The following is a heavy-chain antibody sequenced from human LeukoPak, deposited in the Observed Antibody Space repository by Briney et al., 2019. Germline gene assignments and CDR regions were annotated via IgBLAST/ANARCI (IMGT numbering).Heavy chain of an antibody. Sequence: GGSLRLSCAASGFTFSSNEMNCVRQAPGKGLEWVSYISSSGSTIYYADSVKGRFTISRDNAKNSLYLQMNSLRAEDTAVYYCARDERGGSWDWGQGTLVTVSS. CDR2: ISSSGSTI. J-gene: IGHJ4*02. D-gene: IGHD5-12*01. V-gene: IGHV3-48*03. CDR1: GFTFSSNE. CDR3: ARDERGGSWD.